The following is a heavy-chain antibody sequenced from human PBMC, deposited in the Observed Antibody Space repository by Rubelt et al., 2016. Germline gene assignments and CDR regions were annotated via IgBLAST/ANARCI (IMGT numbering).Heavy chain of an antibody. V-gene: IGHV3-74*01. CDR2: INSDGSST. CDR3: ARGPSIAVAGPSSAEDDY. J-gene: IGHJ4*02. Sequence: VSRINSDGSSTSYADSVKGRFTISRDNAKNTLYLQMNSLRAEDTAVYYCARGPSIAVAGPSSAEDDYWGQGTLVTVSS. D-gene: IGHD6-19*01.